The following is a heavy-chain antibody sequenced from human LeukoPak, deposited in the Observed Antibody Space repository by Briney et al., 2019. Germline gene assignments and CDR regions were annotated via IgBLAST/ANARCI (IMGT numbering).Heavy chain of an antibody. CDR2: ITSGSSYI. Sequence: PGGSLRLSCAASGFTFSSYTMTWVRQAPGKGLEWVSSITSGSSYIYYADSVRGRFTVSRGNANMSVSLQMNSLRAEDTAVYYCARDAHGDKGGDFWGQGILVTVSS. CDR1: GFTFSSYT. J-gene: IGHJ4*02. V-gene: IGHV3-21*01. D-gene: IGHD3-16*01. CDR3: ARDAHGDKGGDF.